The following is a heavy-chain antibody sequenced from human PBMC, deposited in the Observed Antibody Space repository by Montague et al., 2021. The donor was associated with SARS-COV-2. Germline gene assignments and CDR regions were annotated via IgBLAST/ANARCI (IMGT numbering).Heavy chain of an antibody. CDR2: ISHSGSA. V-gene: IGHV4-34*01. CDR1: GGSISDYN. Sequence: SETLSLTCAVYGGSISDYNWTWIRQSPGKGLEWLGQISHSGSANYNPSLKSRVTISVDTAKNQFSLKLTSVTVADTAVYYCTRGAPDYWGQGTLVTVSS. J-gene: IGHJ4*02. CDR3: TRGAPDY.